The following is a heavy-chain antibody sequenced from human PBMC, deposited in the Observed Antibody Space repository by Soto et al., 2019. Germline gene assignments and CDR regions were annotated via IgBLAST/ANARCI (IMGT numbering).Heavy chain of an antibody. CDR2: IIPILGIT. V-gene: IGHV1-69*04. CDR1: GGTFSSNA. Sequence: QVQLVQSGAEVKKPGSSVKVSCKASGGTFSSNAISWVRQAPGQGLEWMGRIIPILGITNYAQKFQGRVTITADQSTSTAYMELSSLRSDDTAVYYCARDGEYGSSEQFDYGGQGTLVTVSS. CDR3: ARDGEYGSSEQFDY. D-gene: IGHD4-17*01. J-gene: IGHJ4*02.